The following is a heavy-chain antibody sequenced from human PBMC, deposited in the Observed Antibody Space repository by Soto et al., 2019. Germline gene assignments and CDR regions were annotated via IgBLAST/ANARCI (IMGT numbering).Heavy chain of an antibody. Sequence: PGESLKISCKTSGCTFTDYWIGWVRQMPGRGLEWMAIIFPGDSDIRYSPSFQGQVIISADKSISTAYLQWGSLRASDTAMYYCAKIVGVTRRFEYWGQGTLVTVSS. CDR2: IFPGDSDI. D-gene: IGHD1-26*01. CDR3: AKIVGVTRRFEY. V-gene: IGHV5-51*01. J-gene: IGHJ4*02. CDR1: GCTFTDYW.